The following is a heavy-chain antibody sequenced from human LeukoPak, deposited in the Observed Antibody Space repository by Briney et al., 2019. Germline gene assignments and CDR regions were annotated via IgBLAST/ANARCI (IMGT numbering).Heavy chain of an antibody. D-gene: IGHD2-2*01. V-gene: IGHV4-34*01. CDR2: INARGDT. CDR3: ARGQVPAARGYNWFDP. Sequence: KASETLSLTCAVYGWSFNDYYWNWVRQPPGKGLEWIGEINARGDTNYNPSLKSRVTISVDSSKNQFSLTLTSMIAADTAICYCARGQVPAARGYNWFDPWGQGTLVTVSS. CDR1: GWSFNDYY. J-gene: IGHJ5*02.